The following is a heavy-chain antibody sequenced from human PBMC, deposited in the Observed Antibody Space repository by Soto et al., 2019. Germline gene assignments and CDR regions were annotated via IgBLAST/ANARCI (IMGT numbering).Heavy chain of an antibody. CDR2: IYYSGST. Sequence: SETLSLTCTVSGGSISSYYWSWIRQPPGKGLEWIGYIYYSGSTNYNPSLKSRVTISVDTSKNQFSLKLSSVTAADTAVYYCARHRDVVVVAAIVGWFDPWGQGTLVTVSS. D-gene: IGHD2-15*01. CDR3: ARHRDVVVVAAIVGWFDP. J-gene: IGHJ5*02. CDR1: GGSISSYY. V-gene: IGHV4-59*08.